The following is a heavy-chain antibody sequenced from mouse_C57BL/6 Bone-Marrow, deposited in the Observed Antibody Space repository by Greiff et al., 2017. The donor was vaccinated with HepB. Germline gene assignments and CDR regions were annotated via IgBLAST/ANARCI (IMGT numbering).Heavy chain of an antibody. CDR2: IYPRSGNT. CDR3: ARNYGGSDWFAY. D-gene: IGHD1-1*01. J-gene: IGHJ3*01. Sequence: VQLQESGAELARPGASVKLSCKASGYTFTSYGISWVKQRTGQGLEWIGEIYPRSGNTYYNEKFKGKATLTADKSSSTAYMELRSLTSEDSAVYFCARNYGGSDWFAYWGQGTLVTVSA. CDR1: GYTFTSYG. V-gene: IGHV1-81*01.